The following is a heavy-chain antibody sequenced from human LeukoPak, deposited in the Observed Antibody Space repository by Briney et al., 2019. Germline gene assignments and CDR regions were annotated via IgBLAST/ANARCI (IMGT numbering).Heavy chain of an antibody. V-gene: IGHV3-7*01. CDR2: IKEDGSEK. CDR1: GFMFSSYW. CDR3: ARVVGFYDTDLYYFDY. D-gene: IGHD2/OR15-2a*01. Sequence: PGGSLRLSCAASGFMFSSYWMSWVRQAPGKGLEWVADIKEDGSEKSYVDSVKGRFAISRDNAKNSLYLQMNTLRAEDTAVYYCARVVGFYDTDLYYFDYWGQGTLVTVSS. J-gene: IGHJ4*02.